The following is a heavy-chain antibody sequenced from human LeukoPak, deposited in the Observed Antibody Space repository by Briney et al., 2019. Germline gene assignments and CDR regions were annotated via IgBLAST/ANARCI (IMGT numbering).Heavy chain of an antibody. J-gene: IGHJ5*02. CDR2: MYYSGST. V-gene: IGHV4-30-4*01. D-gene: IGHD3-22*01. CDR3: ARPYYYDSRIDP. CDR1: GGSISSGDYY. Sequence: PSQTLSLTCTVSGGSISSGDYYWSWIRQPPGTGLEWIAYMYYSGSTYYNPSLKSRVTMSADTFKNQLSLKLSSVTAADTAVYYCARPYYYDSRIDPWGQGILVTVSS.